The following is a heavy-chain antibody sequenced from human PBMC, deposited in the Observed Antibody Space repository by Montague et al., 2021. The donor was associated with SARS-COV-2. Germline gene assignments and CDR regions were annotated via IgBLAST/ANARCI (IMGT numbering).Heavy chain of an antibody. CDR1: GGSISSSSYY. J-gene: IGHJ5*02. Sequence: SETLSLTCTVSGGSISSSSYYWGWIRQPPGKGLEWIGSIYYSGSTYYNPSLKSRVTISVGTSKNQFSLKLSSVTAADTAVYYCARLKAPYCSSTSCYSASWFDPWGQGTLVTVSS. D-gene: IGHD2-2*01. V-gene: IGHV4-39*01. CDR2: IYYSGST. CDR3: ARLKAPYCSSTSCYSASWFDP.